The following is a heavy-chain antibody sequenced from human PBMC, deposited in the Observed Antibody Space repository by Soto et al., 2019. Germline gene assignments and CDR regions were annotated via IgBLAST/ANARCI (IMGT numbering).Heavy chain of an antibody. Sequence: EVQLLESGGGLVQPGGSLRLSCAASGFTFSRYALSWVRQAPGQGLAWVSTIGAGGDATYYADSVKGRFTISGDTSKNTVSLQINSLRAEDTAVYYCANQYFDYWGQGTLVTVSS. CDR1: GFTFSRYA. V-gene: IGHV3-23*01. CDR3: ANQYFDY. CDR2: IGAGGDAT. J-gene: IGHJ4*02.